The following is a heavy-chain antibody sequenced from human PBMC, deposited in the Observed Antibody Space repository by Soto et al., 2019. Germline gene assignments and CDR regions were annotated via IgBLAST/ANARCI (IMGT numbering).Heavy chain of an antibody. CDR3: AHTGYSYGYGTTIHSYAFDF. Sequence: EVQLLESGGGLVQPGGSLRLSCAASGFTFSSYAMSWVRQAPGKGLDWVSVISGSGGKTYYADSVKGRFTISRDNSKNTLYLQMSSLRAEDTAVYYCAHTGYSYGYGTTIHSYAFDFWGQGTMVTVSS. CDR1: GFTFSSYA. J-gene: IGHJ3*01. V-gene: IGHV3-23*01. D-gene: IGHD5-18*01. CDR2: ISGSGGKT.